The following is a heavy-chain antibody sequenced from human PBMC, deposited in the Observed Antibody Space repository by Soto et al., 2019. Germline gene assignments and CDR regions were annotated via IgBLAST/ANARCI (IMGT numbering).Heavy chain of an antibody. D-gene: IGHD3-3*01. CDR2: IYYSGST. CDR1: GGSISSYY. Sequence: ASETLSLTCTVSGGSISSYYWSWIRQPPGKGLEWIGYIYYSGSTNYNPSLKSRVTISVDTSKNQFSLKLSSVTAADTAVYYCWRGVWYYDFWSGHNWFDPWGKGTRVTVSS. V-gene: IGHV4-59*01. J-gene: IGHJ5*02. CDR3: WRGVWYYDFWSGHNWFDP.